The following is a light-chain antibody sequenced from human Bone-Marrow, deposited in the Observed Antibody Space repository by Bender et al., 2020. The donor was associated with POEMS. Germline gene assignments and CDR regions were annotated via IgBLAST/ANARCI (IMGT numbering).Light chain of an antibody. Sequence: SFDLTQPPSVSVSPGQTASIICSGDNLGNKYVSWYQQKPGQSPILVIYQDSERPSGIPERFSASTSGNTATLTISGTQAMDEADYFCQAWDSRFSVIFGGGTKLTVL. V-gene: IGLV3-1*01. CDR3: QAWDSRFSVI. CDR2: QDS. CDR1: NLGNKY. J-gene: IGLJ2*01.